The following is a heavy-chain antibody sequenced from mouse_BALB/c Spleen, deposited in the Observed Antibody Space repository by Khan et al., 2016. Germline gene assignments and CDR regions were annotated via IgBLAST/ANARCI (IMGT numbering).Heavy chain of an antibody. D-gene: IGHD2-12*01. J-gene: IGHJ2*01. V-gene: IGHV3-2*02. CDR2: ISYSGRT. CDR1: GYSITSDYA. CDR3: ARVIRRGGFDY. Sequence: EVQLQESGPGLVKPSQSLSLTCTVTGYSITSDYAWNWIRQFPGNKLEWMGYISYSGRTSYNSSLKSRISITRDTSKNQFFLQLNSVTTEDTATYYCARVIRRGGFDYGGQGTTLTVSS.